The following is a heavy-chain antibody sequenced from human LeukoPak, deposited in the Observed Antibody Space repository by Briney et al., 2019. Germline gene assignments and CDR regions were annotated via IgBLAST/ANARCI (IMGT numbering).Heavy chain of an antibody. D-gene: IGHD1-14*01. CDR1: GFTFSSYW. CDR3: ARGSLLELPPAWFDP. CDR2: INSDGSST. V-gene: IGHV3-74*01. J-gene: IGHJ5*02. Sequence: GGSLRLSCAASGFTFSSYWMHWVRQAPGKGLVWVSRINSDGSSTSYADSVKGRFTISRDNAKNTLYLQMNSLRAEDTAVYYCARGSLLELPPAWFDPWGQGTLVTVSS.